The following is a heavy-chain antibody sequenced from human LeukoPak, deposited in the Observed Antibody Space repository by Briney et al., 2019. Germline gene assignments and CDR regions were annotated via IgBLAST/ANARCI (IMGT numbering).Heavy chain of an antibody. J-gene: IGHJ3*02. CDR3: ARYSSSWINAFDI. D-gene: IGHD6-13*01. Sequence: NSSETLSLTCTVSGGSLNSYYWSWIRQPPGKGLEWIGYRFYSGNSNYNPSLKSRVTISLDTSKNQFSLKLNSVTAADTAVYYCARYSSSWINAFDIWGQGTMVTVSS. CDR2: RFYSGNS. CDR1: GGSLNSYY. V-gene: IGHV4-59*12.